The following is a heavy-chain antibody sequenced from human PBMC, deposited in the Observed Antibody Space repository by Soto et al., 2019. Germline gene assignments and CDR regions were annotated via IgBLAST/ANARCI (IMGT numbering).Heavy chain of an antibody. CDR2: MSGSDTNT. J-gene: IGHJ4*02. V-gene: IGHV3-23*01. Sequence: EVQLLESGGGLIQPGGSLRLSCAASGFTFGDYAMSWVRQAPGKGLEWVANMSGSDTNTYYTDSVKGWFAISRDNSRDTLYLQINSLTVEENAVYYFAKEGVSYALLTHHYWGQGTPGTDSS. D-gene: IGHD3-9*01. CDR1: GFTFGDYA. CDR3: AKEGVSYALLTHHY.